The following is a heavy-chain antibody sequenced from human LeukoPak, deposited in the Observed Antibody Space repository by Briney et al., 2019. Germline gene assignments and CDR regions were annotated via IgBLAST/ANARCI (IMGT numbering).Heavy chain of an antibody. Sequence: SETLSLTCTVSGGSISSYYWSWIRQPPGKGLEWIGYIYYSGGTNYNPSLKSRVTISVDTSKNQFSLKLSSVTAADTAVYYCASTPTSYCTNGVCYRVYYYGMDVWGQGTTVTVSS. CDR2: IYYSGGT. CDR1: GGSISSYY. D-gene: IGHD2-8*01. J-gene: IGHJ6*02. CDR3: ASTPTSYCTNGVCYRVYYYGMDV. V-gene: IGHV4-59*08.